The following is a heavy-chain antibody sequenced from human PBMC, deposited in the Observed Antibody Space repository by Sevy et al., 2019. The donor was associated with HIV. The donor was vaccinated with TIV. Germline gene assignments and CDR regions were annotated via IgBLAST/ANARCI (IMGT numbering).Heavy chain of an antibody. D-gene: IGHD6-6*01. CDR3: ARDATTIAARPSNWFDP. CDR2: INHSGST. V-gene: IGHV4-34*01. Sequence: SETLSLTCAVYGGSFSGYYWSWIRQPPGKGLEWIGEINHSGSTNYNPSLKSRVTISVDTSKNQFSLKLSSVTAADTAVYYCARDATTIAARPSNWFDPWGQGTLVTVSS. J-gene: IGHJ5*02. CDR1: GGSFSGYY.